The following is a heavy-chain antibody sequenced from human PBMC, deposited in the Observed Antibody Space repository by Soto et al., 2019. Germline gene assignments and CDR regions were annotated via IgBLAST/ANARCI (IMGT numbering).Heavy chain of an antibody. V-gene: IGHV4-61*01. CDR1: GGSVSSGSYY. Sequence: QVQLQESGPGLVKPSETLSLTCTVSGGSVSSGSYYWSWIRQPPGKGLEWIGYIYYSGRTNYNPSLKRRVTISVDTSKHQFSLKLSSVTAADTAVYYCASYCSSTSCYGVGYYYYYGMDVWGQGTTVTVSS. CDR3: ASYCSSTSCYGVGYYYYYGMDV. D-gene: IGHD2-2*01. CDR2: IYYSGRT. J-gene: IGHJ6*02.